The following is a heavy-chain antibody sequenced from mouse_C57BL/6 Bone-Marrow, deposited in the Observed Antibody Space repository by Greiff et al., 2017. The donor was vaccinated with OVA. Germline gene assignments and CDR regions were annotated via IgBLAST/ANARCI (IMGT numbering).Heavy chain of an antibody. CDR2: ISDGGSYT. Sequence: EVQVVESGGGLVKPGGSLKLSCAASGFTFSSYAMSWVRQTPEKRLEWVATISDGGSYTYYPDNVKGRFTISRDNAKNNLYLQMSHLKSEDTAMYYCARDPYDYDRTYFDYWGQGTTLTVSS. V-gene: IGHV5-4*01. D-gene: IGHD2-4*01. J-gene: IGHJ2*01. CDR1: GFTFSSYA. CDR3: ARDPYDYDRTYFDY.